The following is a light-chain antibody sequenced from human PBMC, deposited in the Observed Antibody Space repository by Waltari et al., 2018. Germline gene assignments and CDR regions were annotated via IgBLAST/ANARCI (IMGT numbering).Light chain of an antibody. J-gene: IGKJ4*01. CDR2: WAS. CDR1: QSVLSNNQNY. CDR3: QQHHSAPLT. Sequence: DFVMTQSPDSLAVSLGERATINCRSSQSVLSNNQNYLAWYQQKPGQPPKLLIYWASTRASGVPDRFGGSGSGTDFTLTICSLQAEDVAVYYCQQHHSAPLTFGGGTKVEI. V-gene: IGKV4-1*01.